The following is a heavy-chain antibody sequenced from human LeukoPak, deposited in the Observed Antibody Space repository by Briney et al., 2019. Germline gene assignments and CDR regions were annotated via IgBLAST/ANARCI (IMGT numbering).Heavy chain of an antibody. V-gene: IGHV3-48*01. CDR1: GFTFIDYS. J-gene: IGHJ4*02. Sequence: GGSLRRSCAASGFTFIDYSMNWVRQAPGKGLEWVSYINGHGDATYYADSVEGRFSISIDNAKKSLYLQMDSLRAEDTAVYYCARDLPRGYSCDFWGQGTLVTVSS. CDR3: ARDLPRGYSCDF. CDR2: INGHGDAT. D-gene: IGHD5-18*01.